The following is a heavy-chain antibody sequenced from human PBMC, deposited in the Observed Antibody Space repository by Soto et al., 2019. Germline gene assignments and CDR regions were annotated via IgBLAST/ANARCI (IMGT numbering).Heavy chain of an antibody. CDR3: ARQRTTVVTQAYFDH. D-gene: IGHD2-21*02. Sequence: SETLSLTCIVSGESISSSSYYWGWIRQPPGKGLEWIGSIYYSGRTYYNPSFKSRVTISIDTSKNQFSLKLSSVTATDTAVYYCARQRTTVVTQAYFDHWGQGALVTAPQ. CDR1: GESISSSSYY. CDR2: IYYSGRT. J-gene: IGHJ4*02. V-gene: IGHV4-39*01.